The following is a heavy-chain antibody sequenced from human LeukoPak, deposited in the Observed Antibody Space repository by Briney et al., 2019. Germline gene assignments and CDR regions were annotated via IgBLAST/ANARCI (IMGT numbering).Heavy chain of an antibody. CDR3: ARFGGGDWLYNYGMDV. Sequence: PGGSLRLSCAASGFTFSGYWMHWVRQAPGKGLVWVSRINSDGSSTSYADSVKGRFTISRDNAKNTLYLQMNSLRAEDTAVYYCARFGGGDWLYNYGMDVWGQGTTVTVSS. J-gene: IGHJ6*02. D-gene: IGHD2-21*02. CDR1: GFTFSGYW. CDR2: INSDGSST. V-gene: IGHV3-74*01.